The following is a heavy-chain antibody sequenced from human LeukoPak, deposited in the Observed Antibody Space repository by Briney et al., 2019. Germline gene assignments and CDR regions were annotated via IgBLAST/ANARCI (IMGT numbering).Heavy chain of an antibody. CDR3: ARANFLYCSSSTCLFDY. Sequence: ASVKVSCKASGYTFTDYYMHWVRQAPGQGFEWMGWINPNDGDTNYAQKFQGRVTMTRDTSICTAHMEVSRLRSDDTAVYYCARANFLYCSSSTCLFDYWGQGTLVTVSS. CDR2: INPNDGDT. V-gene: IGHV1-2*02. CDR1: GYTFTDYY. D-gene: IGHD2-2*01. J-gene: IGHJ4*02.